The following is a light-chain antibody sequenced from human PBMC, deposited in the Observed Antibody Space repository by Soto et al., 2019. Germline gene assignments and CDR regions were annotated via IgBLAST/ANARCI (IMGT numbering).Light chain of an antibody. CDR1: QSIGSW. CDR2: KAS. CDR3: QQYGSYSPWT. Sequence: DIQMTQSPSTLSASVGDRVTITCRASQSIGSWLAWYQQKPGKAPKLLIYKASSLESGVPSRFSGSGSGTEFTLIISSLQPDDFASYYCQQYGSYSPWTFGQGTKVEIK. V-gene: IGKV1-5*03. J-gene: IGKJ1*01.